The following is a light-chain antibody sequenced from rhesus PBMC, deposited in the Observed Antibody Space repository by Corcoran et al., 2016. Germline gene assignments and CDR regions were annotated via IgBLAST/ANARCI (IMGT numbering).Light chain of an antibody. V-gene: IGLV3-34*01. CDR3: QVWDSSSKYI. Sequence: SYDLTQPPSVSVSPGQTARFPCGGDNIGSKSVHWFQQKAVQAPVMVIYDDIERPAGIPERFSGSNSGNTATLTITGVEAGDEADYYCQVWDSSSKYIFGGGTRLTVL. CDR2: DDI. CDR1: NIGSKS. J-gene: IGLJ1*01.